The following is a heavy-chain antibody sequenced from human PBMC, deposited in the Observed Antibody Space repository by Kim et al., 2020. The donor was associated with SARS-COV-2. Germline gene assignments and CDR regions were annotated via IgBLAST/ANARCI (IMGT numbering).Heavy chain of an antibody. D-gene: IGHD3-16*01. J-gene: IGHJ4*02. Sequence: YFNPSLEGRVTISVDTSKKQFSLKLTSVTAADTAVYYCARRSRGDGSPGYWGQGTLVTVSS. V-gene: IGHV4-39*01. CDR3: ARRSRGDGSPGY.